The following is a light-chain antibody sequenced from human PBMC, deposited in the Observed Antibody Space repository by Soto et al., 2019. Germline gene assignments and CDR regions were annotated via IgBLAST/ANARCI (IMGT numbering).Light chain of an antibody. J-gene: IGLJ2*01. CDR3: SSYTTSSTVI. CDR2: EVS. Sequence: QSALTQPASVSGSPGQPITISCTGTSSDVGAYNYVSWYQLHPGKAPKLMIYEVSNRPSGISNRFSGSKSGNTASLTISGLQAEDEDDYYCSSYTTSSTVIFGGGTKLTVL. V-gene: IGLV2-14*01. CDR1: SSDVGAYNY.